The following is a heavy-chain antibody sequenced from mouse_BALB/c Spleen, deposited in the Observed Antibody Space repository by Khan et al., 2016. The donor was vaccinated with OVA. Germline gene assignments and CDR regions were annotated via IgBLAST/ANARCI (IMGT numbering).Heavy chain of an antibody. J-gene: IGHJ4*01. CDR2: IWAGGST. D-gene: IGHD2-10*01. CDR1: GFSLSNYG. V-gene: IGHV2-9*02. Sequence: QVRLQQSGPGLVAPSQSLSITCTVSGFSLSNYGVNWVRQPPGKGLEWLGIIWAGGSTNYNSALMSKLNIRKDDAKGQVFLKMNSLQTDDTAMYYCARETAYYGNYESMDYWGQGTSVTVSS. CDR3: ARETAYYGNYESMDY.